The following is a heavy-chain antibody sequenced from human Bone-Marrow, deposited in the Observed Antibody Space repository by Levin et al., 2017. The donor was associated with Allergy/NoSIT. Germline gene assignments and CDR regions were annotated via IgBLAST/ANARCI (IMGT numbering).Heavy chain of an antibody. V-gene: IGHV3-23*01. Sequence: GESLKISCAASGFTFSSYAMSWVRQTPGKGLEWVSSITGSGGATYYADSVKGRFTISRDSSKNTLYLQMNGLRAEDTALYCCTSRRGIEVGGPGDHWGQATLVTVSS. D-gene: IGHD6-19*01. CDR2: ITGSGGAT. CDR3: TSRRGIEVGGPGDH. CDR1: GFTFSSYA. J-gene: IGHJ4*02.